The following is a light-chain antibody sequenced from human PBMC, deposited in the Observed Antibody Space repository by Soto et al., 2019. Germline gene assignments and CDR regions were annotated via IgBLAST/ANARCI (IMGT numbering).Light chain of an antibody. J-gene: IGKJ5*01. CDR1: QSVGTN. Sequence: EIVMTQSPATLSVSPGERVTLYCRASQSVGTNLAWYQQKPGQAPRLLILGASTRASGIPAKFSGSGSGTEFTLSIGSLQSEDFATYYCQQAASFPITFGQGTRLEIK. CDR2: GAS. CDR3: QQAASFPIT. V-gene: IGKV3-15*01.